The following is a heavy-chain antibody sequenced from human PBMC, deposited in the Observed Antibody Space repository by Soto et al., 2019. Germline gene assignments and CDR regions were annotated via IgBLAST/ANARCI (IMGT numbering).Heavy chain of an antibody. J-gene: IGHJ3*02. CDR2: IFWNDDK. CDR3: AHSQYCSGGSCSAFGI. V-gene: IGHV2-5*01. Sequence: SGPTLVNPTQTLTLTCTFSGFSLSTSGVGVGWIRQPPGKALEWLALIFWNDDKRYSQSLTRRLTITKYPSKNQVVLTMTNMDRVDTRTYYCAHSQYCSGGSCSAFGIWGQGTMVTFSS. D-gene: IGHD2-15*01. CDR1: GFSLSTSGVG.